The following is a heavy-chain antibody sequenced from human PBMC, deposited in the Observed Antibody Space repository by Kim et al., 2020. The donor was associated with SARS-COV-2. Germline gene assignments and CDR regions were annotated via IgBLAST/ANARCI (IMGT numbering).Heavy chain of an antibody. V-gene: IGHV4-39*01. J-gene: IGHJ4*02. CDR3: ARHRSRAPVVWGY. Sequence: YNPSLKSRVTISVDTSKNQFSLKLSSVTAADTAVYYCARHRSRAPVVWGYWGQGTLVTVSS. D-gene: IGHD2-15*01.